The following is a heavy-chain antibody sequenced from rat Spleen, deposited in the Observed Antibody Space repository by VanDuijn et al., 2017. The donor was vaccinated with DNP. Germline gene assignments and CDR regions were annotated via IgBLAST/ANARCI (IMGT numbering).Heavy chain of an antibody. CDR3: ARHTTGVTAWDY. Sequence: QVQLKESGPGLVQPSQTLSLTCTVSGFSLTRNSVHWVRQPPGKGLEWVGAIWGYGTTDYDSTLRSRLSISRDTSRSQVFLKMNSLQTDDTGTYYCARHTTGVTAWDYWGQGVMVTVSS. D-gene: IGHD1-9*01. CDR2: IWGYGTT. V-gene: IGHV2-1*01. CDR1: GFSLTRNS. J-gene: IGHJ2*01.